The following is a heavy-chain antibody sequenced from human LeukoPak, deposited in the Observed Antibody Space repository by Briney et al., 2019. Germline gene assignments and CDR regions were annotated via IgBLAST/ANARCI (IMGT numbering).Heavy chain of an antibody. J-gene: IGHJ4*02. CDR3: AKDSHSWSRDY. D-gene: IGHD6-13*01. CDR2: IDSNSNFM. V-gene: IGHV3-21*01. CDR1: GFTFGSYS. Sequence: GGSLRLSCAASGFTFGSYSMTWVRQAPGKGLEWVSLIDSNSNFMNYADSVRGRFTISRDNAKKSLYLEMNSLRAEDTAVYYCAKDSHSWSRDYWGQGTLVTVSS.